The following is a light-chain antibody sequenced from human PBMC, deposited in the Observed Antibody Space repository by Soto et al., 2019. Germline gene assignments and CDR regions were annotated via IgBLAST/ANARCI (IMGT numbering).Light chain of an antibody. V-gene: IGKV3-20*01. CDR1: QNISSRY. J-gene: IGKJ2*01. Sequence: EIVLTQSPGSLSLSPGERASLSCRASQNISSRYLAWYQQKPGQAPRLLVSGASSRATGIPDRFSGSGSGTDITLTISRLEPEDFAGYYCQQYGSSPFTFGQGTKLEIK. CDR3: QQYGSSPFT. CDR2: GAS.